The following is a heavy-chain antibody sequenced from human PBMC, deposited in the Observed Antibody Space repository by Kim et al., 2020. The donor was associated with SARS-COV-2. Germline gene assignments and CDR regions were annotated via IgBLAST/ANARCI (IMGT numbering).Heavy chain of an antibody. D-gene: IGHD6-19*01. CDR2: IGSTGTYI. V-gene: IGHV3-21*01. Sequence: GGSLRLSCAASGFTFSAYTMNWVRQAPGKGLEWVSSIGSTGTYIYYADSVKGRFTVSRDNAKNSLYLQMNSLTDEDTAVYYCASRIAVAGPVGWGQGTQVTVSS. J-gene: IGHJ4*02. CDR1: GFTFSAYT. CDR3: ASRIAVAGPVG.